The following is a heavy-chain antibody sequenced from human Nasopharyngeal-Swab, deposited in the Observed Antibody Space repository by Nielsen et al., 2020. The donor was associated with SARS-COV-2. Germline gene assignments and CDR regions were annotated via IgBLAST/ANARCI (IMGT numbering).Heavy chain of an antibody. V-gene: IGHV3-30-3*01. J-gene: IGHJ4*02. CDR1: GFTCSSYA. CDR3: ARDPDSSSWSFYFDN. Sequence: GASLKISWAASGFTCSSYAMHWVRPAPGKGVEWVAVISYDGSNKYYADSVEGRFTITRDDSKNTLYLQMSSLRAEDTAVYYCARDPDSSSWSFYFDNWGQGTLVTVSS. D-gene: IGHD6-13*01. CDR2: ISYDGSNK.